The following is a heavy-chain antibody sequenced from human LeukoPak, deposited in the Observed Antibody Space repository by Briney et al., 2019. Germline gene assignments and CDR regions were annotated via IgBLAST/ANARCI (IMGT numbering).Heavy chain of an antibody. CDR2: MYSDGRT. CDR3: AKDSYQLRTTFDY. V-gene: IGHV3-66*01. Sequence: GESLRLSCAASGLRVSGNYMSWVRQAPGKGLEWVSIMYSDGRTYYADSVKGRFSISRGSSKNTLDLQMNSLRAEDTAVYYCAKDSYQLRTTFDYRGQGTLVTVSS. CDR1: GLRVSGNY. D-gene: IGHD2-2*01. J-gene: IGHJ4*02.